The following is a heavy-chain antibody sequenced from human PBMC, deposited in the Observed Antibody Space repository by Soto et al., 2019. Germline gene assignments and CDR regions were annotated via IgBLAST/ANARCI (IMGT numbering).Heavy chain of an antibody. D-gene: IGHD5-12*01. J-gene: IGHJ2*01. CDR3: AKALGRYSGYDGVFLVQAEGGIRYVRSVSAFLLNRSSDL. CDR2: IRWDGGST. Sequence: NGLEWISLIRWDGGSTYYADSVKCRFAISRDNSKNSLYLQMNSLRTEDTALYYCAKALGRYSGYDGVFLVQAEGGIRYVRSVSAFLLNRSSDL. V-gene: IGHV3-43*01.